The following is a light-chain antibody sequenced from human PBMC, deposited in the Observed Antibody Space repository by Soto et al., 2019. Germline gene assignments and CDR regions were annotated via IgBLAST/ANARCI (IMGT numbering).Light chain of an antibody. J-gene: IGKJ4*01. CDR3: QHYDHLPLT. CDR2: GAS. CDR1: QDISKF. Sequence: DIQMTQSPSSLSASVGDRVTITCQASQDISKFLSWYQQKPGKAPKLLVYGASSSETGVPSRFRGSGSGTHFTFTISSLQPEDIATYYCQHYDHLPLTFGGGTKVEIK. V-gene: IGKV1-33*01.